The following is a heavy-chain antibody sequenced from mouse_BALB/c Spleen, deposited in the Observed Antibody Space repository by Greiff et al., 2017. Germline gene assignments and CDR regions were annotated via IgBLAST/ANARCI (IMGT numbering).Heavy chain of an antibody. CDR2: ISTYSGNT. V-gene: IGHV1-67*01. CDR3: ARARRDGYYAYFDY. J-gene: IGHJ2*01. D-gene: IGHD2-3*01. Sequence: QVQLKQSGPELVRPGVSVKLSCKGSGYTFTDYAMHWVKQSHAKSLEWIGVISTYSGNTNYNQKFKGKATMTVDKSSSTAYMELARLTSEDSAIYYCARARRDGYYAYFDYWGQGTTRTVSS. CDR1: GYTFTDYA.